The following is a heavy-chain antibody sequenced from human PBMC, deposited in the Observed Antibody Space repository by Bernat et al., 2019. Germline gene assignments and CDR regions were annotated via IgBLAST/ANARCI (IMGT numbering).Heavy chain of an antibody. D-gene: IGHD2-21*02. CDR1: GGSIRSGGYY. CDR3: ARVAGGDYGWYFDL. CDR2: IYYSGST. Sequence: QVQLQESGPGLVKPSQTLSLTCTVSGGSIRSGGYYWSWIRQHPGKGLEWIGYIYYSGSTYYNPSLKSRVTISVDTSKNQFSLKLSSVTAADTAVYYCARVAGGDYGWYFDLWGRGTLVTVSS. J-gene: IGHJ2*01. V-gene: IGHV4-31*03.